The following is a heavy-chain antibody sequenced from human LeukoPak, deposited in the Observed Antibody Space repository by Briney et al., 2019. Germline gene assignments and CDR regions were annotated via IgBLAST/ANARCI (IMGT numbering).Heavy chain of an antibody. Sequence: AETLSLTCTVSGGTISGSSYYWGWIRHPPGKGLEWIGSIYYSGSTYYNPSLKSRVTISVDTPKNHFSLKLSSVTAADTAVYYCTRREGYCSNGICYIFYDYWGQGTLVTVSS. CDR1: GGTISGSSYY. CDR3: TRREGYCSNGICYIFYDY. V-gene: IGHV4-39*02. D-gene: IGHD2-8*01. CDR2: IYYSGST. J-gene: IGHJ4*02.